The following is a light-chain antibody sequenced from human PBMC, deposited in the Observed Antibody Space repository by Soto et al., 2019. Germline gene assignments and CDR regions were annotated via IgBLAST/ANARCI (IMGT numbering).Light chain of an antibody. CDR3: QSYDSSLRGAV. Sequence: QLVLTQPPSVSGAPGQRVTICCTGSSSNIGAGYDVHWYQQLPGTAPKLLIYGNSNRPSGVPDRFSGSKSGTSASLAITGLQAEDEADYYCQSYDSSLRGAVFGGGTQLTVL. CDR1: SSNIGAGYD. V-gene: IGLV1-40*01. J-gene: IGLJ7*01. CDR2: GNS.